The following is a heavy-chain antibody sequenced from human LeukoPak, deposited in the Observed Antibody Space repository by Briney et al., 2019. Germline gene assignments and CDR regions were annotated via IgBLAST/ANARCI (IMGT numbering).Heavy chain of an antibody. CDR1: GGSISRGNW. V-gene: IGHV4-4*02. J-gene: IGHJ4*02. CDR3: AKKAAASAADH. CDR2: IYHSGST. Sequence: SETLSLTCAVSGGSISRGNWWSWVRQPPGKGPEWIGEIYHSGSTNYNPSLKSRVTISVDTSKNQFSLKLSSVTAADTAVYYCAKKAAASAADHWGQGTLVTVSS. D-gene: IGHD6-13*01.